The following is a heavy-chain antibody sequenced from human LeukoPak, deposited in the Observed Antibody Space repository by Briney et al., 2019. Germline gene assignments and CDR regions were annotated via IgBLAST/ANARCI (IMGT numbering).Heavy chain of an antibody. V-gene: IGHV4-34*01. J-gene: IGHJ4*02. Sequence: SETLSLTSAVSGGSFCGYYWSWIRQPPGKGLEWIGEINHSGSTNYNPSLKSRVTISVDTSKNQFSLKLSSVTAADTAVYYCARVFIESSAWFSYFDYWGQGTLVTVSS. CDR2: INHSGST. CDR3: ARVFIESSAWFSYFDY. CDR1: GGSFCGYY. D-gene: IGHD6-19*01.